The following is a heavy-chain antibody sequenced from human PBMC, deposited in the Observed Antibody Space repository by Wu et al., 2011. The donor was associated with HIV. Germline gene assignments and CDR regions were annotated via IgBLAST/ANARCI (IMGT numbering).Heavy chain of an antibody. J-gene: IGHJ4*01. D-gene: IGHD1-1*01. CDR2: MNPNNGDA. CDR3: ARDDGKFKPSGLDF. V-gene: IGHV1-2*02. Sequence: QVQLVQPGAELKKPGASVKVSCEASGYSFTDHHIHWVRQAPGQGLEWLGWMNPNNGDAAYAQTFLGRVTMTRDTSINTAYMDLSRLTSDDTALYYCARDDGKFKPSGLDFWGHGTLVTVSS. CDR1: GYSFTDHH.